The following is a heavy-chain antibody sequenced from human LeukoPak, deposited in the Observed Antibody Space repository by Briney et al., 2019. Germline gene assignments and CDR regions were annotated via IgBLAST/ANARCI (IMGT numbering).Heavy chain of an antibody. V-gene: IGHV1-69*13. CDR3: ARRSCGGVCQRSDYYYYGMDV. CDR2: IIPIFGTT. J-gene: IGHJ6*02. Sequence: SVKVSRKASGGTFRSYVITWVRQAPGQGLEWMGGIIPIFGTTTYAQKFQGRVTITADESTSAVYLELSSLRSEDTAVYYCARRSCGGVCQRSDYYYYGMDVWGQGTTVTVSS. CDR1: GGTFRSYV. D-gene: IGHD2-21*02.